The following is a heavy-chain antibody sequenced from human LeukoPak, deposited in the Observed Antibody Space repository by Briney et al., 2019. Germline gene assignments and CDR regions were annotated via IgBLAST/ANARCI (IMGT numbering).Heavy chain of an antibody. CDR2: INPNSGGT. J-gene: IGHJ4*02. V-gene: IGHV1-2*06. D-gene: IGHD2-21*02. CDR3: ASLPNLAYCGGDCYTHDY. Sequence: GASVKVSCKASGYTFTGYYMNWVRQAPGQGLEWMGRINPNSGGTNYAQKFQGRVTMTRDTSISTAYMELSRLRSDDTAVYYCASLPNLAYCGGDCYTHDYWGQGTLVTVSS. CDR1: GYTFTGYY.